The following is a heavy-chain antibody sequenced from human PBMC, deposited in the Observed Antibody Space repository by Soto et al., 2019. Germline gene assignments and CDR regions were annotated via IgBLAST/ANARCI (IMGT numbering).Heavy chain of an antibody. CDR1: GYTFTSYG. J-gene: IGHJ6*02. CDR2: ISAYNGNT. D-gene: IGHD6-13*01. V-gene: IGHV1-18*01. CDR3: ARGEDIAAAEDYYYYGMDV. Sequence: ASVKVSCKASGYTFTSYGISWVRQAPGQGLEWMGWISAYNGNTNYAPKLQGRVTMTTDTSTSTAYMELRSLRSDDTAVYYCARGEDIAAAEDYYYYGMDVWGQGTTVTVSS.